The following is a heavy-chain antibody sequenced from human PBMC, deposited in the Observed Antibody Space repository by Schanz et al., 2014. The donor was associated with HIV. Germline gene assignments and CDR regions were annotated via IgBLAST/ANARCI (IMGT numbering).Heavy chain of an antibody. CDR2: ISGSSSTI. V-gene: IGHV3-48*04. Sequence: EVQLVESGGGLEQPGGSLRLSCEASGFTLSSYSMNWVRQAPGKGLEWISYISGSSSTIYYAGSVKGRFTISRDNAKNTLILQMNSLRAEDTAVYYCASGVRGHYYYYAMDVWGQGTTVTVSS. CDR1: GFTLSSYS. J-gene: IGHJ6*02. D-gene: IGHD3-16*01. CDR3: ASGVRGHYYYYAMDV.